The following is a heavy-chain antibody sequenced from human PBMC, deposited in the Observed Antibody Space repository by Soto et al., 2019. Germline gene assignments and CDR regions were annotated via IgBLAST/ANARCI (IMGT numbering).Heavy chain of an antibody. J-gene: IGHJ4*02. Sequence: EVQLVETGGGLIQPGGSLRLSCAASGFTVSSNYMSWVRQAPGKGLEWVSVIYSGGSTYYADSVKGRFTISRDNSKNTLYLQMNSMRAEDTAVYYCASSVGSYYDSSGYYPFDYWGQGTLVTVSS. CDR1: GFTVSSNY. D-gene: IGHD3-22*01. V-gene: IGHV3-53*02. CDR2: IYSGGST. CDR3: ASSVGSYYDSSGYYPFDY.